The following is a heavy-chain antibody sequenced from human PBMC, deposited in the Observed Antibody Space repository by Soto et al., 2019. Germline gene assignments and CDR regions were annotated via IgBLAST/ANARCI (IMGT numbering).Heavy chain of an antibody. J-gene: IGHJ5*02. CDR1: GFTFSDYY. D-gene: IGHD2-21*02. CDR2: ISSSGSTI. V-gene: IGHV3-11*01. Sequence: GESLKISCAASGFTFSDYYMSWIRQAPGKGLEWVSYISSSGSTIYYADSVKGRFTISRDNAKNSLYLQMNSLRAEDTAVYYCARDGLVTAIPPFDPWGQGTLVTVSS. CDR3: ARDGLVTAIPPFDP.